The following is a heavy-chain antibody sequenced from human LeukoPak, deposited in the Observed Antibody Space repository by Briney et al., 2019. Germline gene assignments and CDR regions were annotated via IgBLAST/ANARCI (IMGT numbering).Heavy chain of an antibody. D-gene: IGHD2-2*02. Sequence: SETLSLTCAVYGGSFSGYHWTWIRQSPGKGLEWIGDINPSGSTYYNPSLKSRLTISVDTSKNQFSLKLSSVTAADTAVYYCARDIVRCSSTSCYSYHSYYMDVWGKGTTVTVSS. J-gene: IGHJ6*03. CDR1: GGSFSGYH. V-gene: IGHV4-34*01. CDR2: INPSGST. CDR3: ARDIVRCSSTSCYSYHSYYMDV.